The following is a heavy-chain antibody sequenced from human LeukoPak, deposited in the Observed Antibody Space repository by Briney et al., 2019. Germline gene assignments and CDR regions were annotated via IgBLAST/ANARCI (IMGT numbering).Heavy chain of an antibody. D-gene: IGHD3-22*01. J-gene: IGHJ5*02. CDR2: IYYSGST. CDR3: ARLRDSSGYDWFDL. Sequence: SETLSLTCTVSGSSIRISSYYWGWIRQAPEKGLEWIGNIYYSGSTSYNPSLKSRVTISVDTPKNQLSLKLSSVTAADTALYYCARLRDSSGYDWFDLWGQGTLVTVSS. CDR1: GSSIRISSYY. V-gene: IGHV4-39*07.